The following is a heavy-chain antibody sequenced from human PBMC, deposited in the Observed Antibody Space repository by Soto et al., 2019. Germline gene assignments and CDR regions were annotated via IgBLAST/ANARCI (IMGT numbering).Heavy chain of an antibody. V-gene: IGHV3-23*01. J-gene: IGHJ4*02. CDR2: ISAGGSK. Sequence: GGSLRLSCTASGFTFSDYAMSWVRQPPGKGLEWVSVISAGGSKYYADSVKGRFTISRDNSKNTLYLQMNSLRAEDTAVYYCATFGELLRAFDYWGQGTLVTVSS. CDR1: GFTFSDYA. D-gene: IGHD3-10*01. CDR3: ATFGELLRAFDY.